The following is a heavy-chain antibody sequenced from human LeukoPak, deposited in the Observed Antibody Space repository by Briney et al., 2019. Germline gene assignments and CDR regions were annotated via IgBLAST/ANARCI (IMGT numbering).Heavy chain of an antibody. V-gene: IGHV3-30*02. Sequence: GGSLRLSCAASGFTFSSYGMHWVRQAPGKGLEWVAFIRYDGSNEYYADSVKGRFTISRDNSKNTLYLQMNSLRAEDTAVYYCAKDTDYYGSGREYYMDVWGKGTTVTISS. CDR2: IRYDGSNE. CDR1: GFTFSSYG. D-gene: IGHD3-10*01. CDR3: AKDTDYYGSGREYYMDV. J-gene: IGHJ6*03.